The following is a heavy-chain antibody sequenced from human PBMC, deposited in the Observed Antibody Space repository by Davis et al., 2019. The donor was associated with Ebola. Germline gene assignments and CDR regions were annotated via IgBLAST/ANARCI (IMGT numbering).Heavy chain of an antibody. CDR1: GFTFSTYG. J-gene: IGHJ4*02. D-gene: IGHD2-2*01. CDR3: AKDPNAVVPAAGDY. V-gene: IGHV3-30*18. CDR2: ISYDGDNK. Sequence: GGSLRLSCAASGFTFSTYGMHWVRQAPGKGLEWVAVISYDGDNKYYADSVKGRFTISRDNSKNTLYLQMNSLRAEDTAVYYCAKDPNAVVPAAGDYWGQGTLVTVSS.